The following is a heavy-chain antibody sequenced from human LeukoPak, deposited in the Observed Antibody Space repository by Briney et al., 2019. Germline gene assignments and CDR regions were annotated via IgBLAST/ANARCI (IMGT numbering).Heavy chain of an antibody. CDR1: GGTFRSYA. CDR3: ATAPGGGSGSGYGMDV. Sequence: VASVKVSCKASGGTFRSYAISWVRQAPGQGLEWMGGILPIFGTANYAQKFQGRVTITADKSTSTAYMELSNLRSEDTAVYYCATAPGGGSGSGYGMDVWGKGTTVTVSS. D-gene: IGHD3-10*01. CDR2: ILPIFGTA. V-gene: IGHV1-69*06. J-gene: IGHJ6*04.